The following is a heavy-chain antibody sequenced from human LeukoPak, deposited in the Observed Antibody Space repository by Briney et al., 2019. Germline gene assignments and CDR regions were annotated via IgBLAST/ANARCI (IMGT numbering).Heavy chain of an antibody. D-gene: IGHD2-2*01. Sequence: SETLSLTCTVSGASIGSYYWSWIRQPPGKGLEWIGYIYFNGNTNYNPSLESRGTMSVETSKNQFSLKLSSVTAADTAMSYCARHDSTSWYNYFDYWGQGILVTVSS. J-gene: IGHJ4*02. CDR3: ARHDSTSWYNYFDY. CDR1: GASIGSYY. CDR2: IYFNGNT. V-gene: IGHV4-59*08.